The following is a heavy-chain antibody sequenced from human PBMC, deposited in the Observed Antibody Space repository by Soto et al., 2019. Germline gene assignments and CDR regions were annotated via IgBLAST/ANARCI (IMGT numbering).Heavy chain of an antibody. CDR3: SCLAWFGDPVPPFDC. Sequence: GGSLRLSCAASGFTFTSYAMAWVRQPPGKGLEWVSGVSGSGGRTHHADSVKGRFTVSRDNSKNTLYLQMNTLRVEDTAVYYCSCLAWFGDPVPPFDCWGQGTVVTVSS. CDR1: GFTFTSYA. V-gene: IGHV3-23*01. D-gene: IGHD3-10*01. J-gene: IGHJ4*02. CDR2: VSGSGGRT.